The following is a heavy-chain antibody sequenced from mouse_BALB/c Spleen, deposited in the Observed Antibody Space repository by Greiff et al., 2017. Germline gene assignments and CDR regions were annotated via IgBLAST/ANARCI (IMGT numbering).Heavy chain of an antibody. Sequence: EVKLVESGGGLVQPGGSMKLSCVASGFTFSNYWMNWVRQSPEKGLEWVAEIRLKSNNYATHYAESVKGRFTISRDDSKSSVYLQMNNLRAEDTGIYYCTRDWYFDYWGQGTTLTVSS. D-gene: IGHD4-1*01. J-gene: IGHJ2*01. CDR1: GFTFSNYW. CDR2: IRLKSNNYAT. CDR3: TRDWYFDY. V-gene: IGHV6-6*02.